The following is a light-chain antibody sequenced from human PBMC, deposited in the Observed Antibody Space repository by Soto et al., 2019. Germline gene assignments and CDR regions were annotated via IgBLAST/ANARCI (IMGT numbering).Light chain of an antibody. CDR2: DVS. Sequence: SVLTQPASVSGSPGQSITISCTGSSSDVGGYNYVSWYQHLPGKAPELMIYDVSNRPSGVSNRFSGSKSGNTASLTISGLQAEDEAEYYCNSWTSSGTYMFGSGPKVTVL. J-gene: IGLJ1*01. V-gene: IGLV2-14*03. CDR1: SSDVGGYNY. CDR3: NSWTSSGTYM.